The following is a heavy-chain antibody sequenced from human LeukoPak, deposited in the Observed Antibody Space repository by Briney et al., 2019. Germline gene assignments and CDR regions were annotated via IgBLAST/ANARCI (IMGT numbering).Heavy chain of an antibody. Sequence: AGGSLRLSCAASGFTFSSYSMNWVRQAPGKGLEWVSSISSSSSYIYYADSVKGRFTISRDSAKNSLYLQMNSLRAEDTAVYYCARDPAGPYCTGGVCYPDYWGQGTLVTVSS. CDR3: ARDPAGPYCTGGVCYPDY. D-gene: IGHD2-8*02. CDR1: GFTFSSYS. V-gene: IGHV3-21*01. CDR2: ISSSSSYI. J-gene: IGHJ4*02.